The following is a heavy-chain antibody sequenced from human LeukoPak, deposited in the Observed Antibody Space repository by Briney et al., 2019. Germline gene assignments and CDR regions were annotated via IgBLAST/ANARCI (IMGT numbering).Heavy chain of an antibody. D-gene: IGHD2-2*01. CDR1: GFTFSSHS. CDR2: ITSSGNYM. J-gene: IGHJ4*02. V-gene: IGHV3-21*01. CDR3: ARGYCSSTSCSIDY. Sequence: PGGSLRLSCAASGFTFSSHSMNWVRQAPGKGLEWVSSITSSGNYMYYADSVKGRFTISRDNAKNSLYLQMNSQRAEDTAVYYCARGYCSSTSCSIDYWGQGTLVTVSS.